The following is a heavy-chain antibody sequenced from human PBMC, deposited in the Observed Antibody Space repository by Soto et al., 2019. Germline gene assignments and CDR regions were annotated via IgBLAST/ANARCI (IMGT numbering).Heavy chain of an antibody. D-gene: IGHD2-2*01. CDR2: IYYSGST. J-gene: IGHJ5*02. CDR3: ARDRGYCSSTSCYGPWFDP. CDR1: GGSISSSSYY. Sequence: QLQLQESGPGLVKPSETLSLTCTVSGGSISSSSYYWGWIRQPPGKGLEWIGSIYYSGSTYYNPSLKSRVTISLDTSKNQFSLKLSSVTAADTAVYYCARDRGYCSSTSCYGPWFDPWGQGTLVTVSS. V-gene: IGHV4-39*02.